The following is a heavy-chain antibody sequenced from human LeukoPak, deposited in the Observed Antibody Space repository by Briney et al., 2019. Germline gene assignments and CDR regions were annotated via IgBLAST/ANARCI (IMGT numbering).Heavy chain of an antibody. D-gene: IGHD3-9*01. CDR2: IRDSGTT. CDR3: ARGDWYSFDY. V-gene: IGHV3-69-1*01. J-gene: IGHJ4*02. Sequence: PGGSLRLSCAASGFTFSTYPMNWVRQAPGKGLEWISHIRDSGTTDYADSVKGRFTISRDNAKNSLFLQMNSLRAEDTAVYYCARGDWYSFDYWGQGALVTVSS. CDR1: GFTFSTYP.